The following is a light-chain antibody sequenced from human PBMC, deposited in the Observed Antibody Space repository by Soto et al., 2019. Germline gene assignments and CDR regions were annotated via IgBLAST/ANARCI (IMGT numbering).Light chain of an antibody. CDR3: QQYGRSPTT. V-gene: IGKV3-20*01. J-gene: IGKJ1*01. CDR2: GVS. CDR1: QSVSSNK. Sequence: ETVLTQSPATVSLSPGDRATLPCRASQSVSSNKLAWYQQKPGQAPRLLIYGVSSRATGIPDRFSGSGSGTDLTLTISRLEPEDFAVYYCQQYGRSPTTFGQGTKVDIK.